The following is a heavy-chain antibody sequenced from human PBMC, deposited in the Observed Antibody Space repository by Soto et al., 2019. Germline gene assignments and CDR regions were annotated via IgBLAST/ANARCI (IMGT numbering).Heavy chain of an antibody. D-gene: IGHD3-10*01. Sequence: QVQLVQSGAEMKKPGSSVKVSCQSSGVTFNTYAMNWLRQAPGQGPEWMGDISPMFGAANYAPKFQGRVTITADESTGTSYMQLSSLTSEDTALYFCAREVQVHTPAFVYWGQGTLVTVSS. CDR3: AREVQVHTPAFVY. CDR1: GVTFNTYA. CDR2: ISPMFGAA. J-gene: IGHJ4*02. V-gene: IGHV1-69*19.